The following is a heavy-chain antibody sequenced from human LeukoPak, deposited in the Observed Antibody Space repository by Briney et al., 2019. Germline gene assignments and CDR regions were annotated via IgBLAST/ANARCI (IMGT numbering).Heavy chain of an antibody. CDR1: GGTFSSYA. CDR3: ARAAIFDYYMDV. V-gene: IGHV1-69*05. J-gene: IGHJ6*03. Sequence: ASVKASCKASGGTFSSYAISWVRQAPGQGLEWMGGIIPIFGTANYAQKFQGRVTITTDESTSTAYMELSSLRSEDTAVYYCARAAIFDYYMDVWGKGTTVTVSS. D-gene: IGHD2-21*02. CDR2: IIPIFGTA.